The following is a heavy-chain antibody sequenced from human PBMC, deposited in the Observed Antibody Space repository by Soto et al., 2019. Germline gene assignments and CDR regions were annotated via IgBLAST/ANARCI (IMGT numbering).Heavy chain of an antibody. CDR3: ARASGLYDILTDEGDYYYYGIDV. Sequence: QVQLVQSGAEVKKPGSSVKVSCKASGGTFSSYAISWVRQAPGQGLEWMGGIIPIVGSANYAQKFQGRVTITADKSTSTAHIGLSRLRSEDTAVYYCARASGLYDILTDEGDYYYYGIDVWGQGTTVTVSS. V-gene: IGHV1-69*06. CDR1: GGTFSSYA. D-gene: IGHD3-9*01. CDR2: IIPIVGSA. J-gene: IGHJ6*02.